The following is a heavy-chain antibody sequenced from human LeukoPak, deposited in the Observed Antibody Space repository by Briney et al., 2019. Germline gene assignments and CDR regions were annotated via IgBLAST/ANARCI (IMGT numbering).Heavy chain of an antibody. CDR3: AKLKRVGIAPFDD. J-gene: IGHJ4*02. CDR2: ISGRGNKT. D-gene: IGHD3-10*01. CDR1: GFTFSHFA. V-gene: IGHV3-23*01. Sequence: PGGSLRLSCAASGFTFSHFAMSWVRQAPGKGLQWVSTISGRGNKTYDADSVKGRFTISRDNSKNTLYLQMTGLRAEDTAVYYCAKLKRVGIAPFDDWGQGILVTVSS.